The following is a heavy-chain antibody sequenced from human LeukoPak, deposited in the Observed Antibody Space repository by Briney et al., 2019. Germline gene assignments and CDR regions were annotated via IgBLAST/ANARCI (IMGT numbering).Heavy chain of an antibody. CDR3: AKDAQRGFDYSNSLES. V-gene: IGHV3-33*06. Sequence: GGSLRLSCATSGFTFSHYGMHWVRQAPGKGLEWVAVIWNDGSDKYYGDSVEGRFTISRDNSKKTVYLQMNSLRVEDTAVYYCAKDAQRGFDYSNSLESWGQGALVTVSS. CDR2: IWNDGSDK. J-gene: IGHJ4*02. CDR1: GFTFSHYG. D-gene: IGHD4-11*01.